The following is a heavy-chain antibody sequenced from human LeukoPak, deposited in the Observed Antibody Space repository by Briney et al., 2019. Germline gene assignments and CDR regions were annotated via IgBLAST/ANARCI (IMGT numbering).Heavy chain of an antibody. CDR1: GGSVSSSNYN. Sequence: SETLSLTCTVSGGSVSSSNYNWGWIRQPPGKGPEWIGSIYYSGSTYYNPSLKSRVTISVDTSKNQFSLKLSSVTAADTAVYYCARGRRSNCSGGSRYVMGYWGQGTLVTVSS. J-gene: IGHJ4*02. CDR3: ARGRRSNCSGGSRYVMGY. V-gene: IGHV4-39*01. D-gene: IGHD2-15*01. CDR2: IYYSGST.